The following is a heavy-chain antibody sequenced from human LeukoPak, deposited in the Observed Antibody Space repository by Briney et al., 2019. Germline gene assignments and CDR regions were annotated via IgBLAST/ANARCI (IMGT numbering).Heavy chain of an antibody. CDR1: GGSISSSSYY. J-gene: IGHJ5*02. CDR2: IYYSGST. D-gene: IGHD6-13*01. V-gene: IGHV4-39*01. Sequence: PSETLSLTCTVSGGSISSSSYYWGWIRQPPGKGLEWIGSIYYSGSTYYNPSLKSRVTISVDTSKNQFSLKLSSVTAADTAVYYCARQGYSSSGNWFDPWGQGTLVTVSS. CDR3: ARQGYSSSGNWFDP.